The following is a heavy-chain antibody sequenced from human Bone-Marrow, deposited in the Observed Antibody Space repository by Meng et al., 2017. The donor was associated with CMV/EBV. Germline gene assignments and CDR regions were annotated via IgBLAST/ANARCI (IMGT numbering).Heavy chain of an antibody. D-gene: IGHD1-26*01. J-gene: IGHJ6*02. CDR1: GTTVSSNY. CDR3: ARDQLVGATSNPYYYYYGMDV. Sequence: GESLKISCAASGTTVSSNYMSWVRQAPGKGLEWVSVIFSDGTTYYADSVKGRFTISRDKSKNTLYLQMNSLRGEDTAVYFCARDQLVGATSNPYYYYYGMDVCGQGTTITVSS. V-gene: IGHV3-66*01. CDR2: IFSDGTT.